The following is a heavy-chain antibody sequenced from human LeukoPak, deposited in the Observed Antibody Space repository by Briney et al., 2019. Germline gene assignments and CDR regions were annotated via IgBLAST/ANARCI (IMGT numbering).Heavy chain of an antibody. D-gene: IGHD6-13*01. J-gene: IGHJ6*02. CDR3: ASSEGSSSWYWDPYYYGVDV. CDR1: GGSISSYY. V-gene: IGHV4-59*01. Sequence: SETLSLTCTVSGGSISSYYWSWIRQPPGKGLEWIGYIYYSGSTNYNPSLKSRVTISVDTSKNQFSLKLSSVTAADTAVYYCASSEGSSSWYWDPYYYGVDVWGQGTTVTVSS. CDR2: IYYSGST.